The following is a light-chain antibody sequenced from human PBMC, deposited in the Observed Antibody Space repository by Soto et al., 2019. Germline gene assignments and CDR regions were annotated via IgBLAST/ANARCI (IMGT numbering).Light chain of an antibody. CDR1: TGAVTSGYY. Sequence: QTVVTQEPSLTVSPGGTVTLTCASSTGAVTSGYYANWFQQKPGQAPRALISSTSKKHSWTPARSSGSLLGGKAALTLSGVQPEDEAEYYCLLFYRDAWVFGGGTKLTVL. V-gene: IGLV7-43*01. CDR2: STS. J-gene: IGLJ3*02. CDR3: LLFYRDAWV.